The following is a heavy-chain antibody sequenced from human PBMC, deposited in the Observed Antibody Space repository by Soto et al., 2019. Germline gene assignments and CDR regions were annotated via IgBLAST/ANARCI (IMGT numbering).Heavy chain of an antibody. CDR3: ARETGLRSSGWSYYFDF. CDR2: ISGSGGTI. J-gene: IGHJ4*02. CDR1: GFTLSSYS. Sequence: ELQLVESGGGLVQPGGSLRLSCAASGFTLSSYSMHWVRQAPGKGLEWVSYISGSGGTIYYADSVKGRFTISRDNAKNSLSVQMNSLRDEDTAVYFCARETGLRSSGWSYYFDFWGQGTLVTVSS. V-gene: IGHV3-48*02. D-gene: IGHD6-19*01.